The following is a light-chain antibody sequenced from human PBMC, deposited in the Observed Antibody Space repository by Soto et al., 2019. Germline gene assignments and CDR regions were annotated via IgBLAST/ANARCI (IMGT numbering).Light chain of an antibody. V-gene: IGKV3-20*01. Sequence: EIVLTQSPGTLSLSPGERATLSCRASQSVSSSYLAWYQQKPGQAPRLLIYGASSRATGIPDRFSGRGSGTDFTLTISRLEPEDFAVYYCQQCGSSRMFGQGTKVEI. CDR3: QQCGSSRM. J-gene: IGKJ1*01. CDR2: GAS. CDR1: QSVSSSY.